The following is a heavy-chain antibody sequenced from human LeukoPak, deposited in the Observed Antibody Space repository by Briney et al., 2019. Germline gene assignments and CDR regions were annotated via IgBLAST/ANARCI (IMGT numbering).Heavy chain of an antibody. J-gene: IGHJ4*02. CDR2: IYHSGST. Sequence: SETLSLTCTVSGYSISSGYYWGWIRQPPGKGLEWIGSIYHSGSTYYNPSLKSRVTISVDTSKNQFSLKLSSVTAADTAVYYCARVLNSGLFVYWGQGTLVTVSS. CDR1: GYSISSGYY. CDR3: ARVLNSGLFVY. D-gene: IGHD6-19*01. V-gene: IGHV4-38-2*02.